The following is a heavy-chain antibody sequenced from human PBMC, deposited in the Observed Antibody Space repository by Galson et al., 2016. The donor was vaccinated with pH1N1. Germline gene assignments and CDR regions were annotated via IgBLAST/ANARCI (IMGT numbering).Heavy chain of an antibody. CDR1: GGSISVGDYY. Sequence: TLSLTCTVSGGSISVGDYYWSWIRQHPGKGLEWIGYIYHSGSTHYNPSLKSRVTISVDTSKNEFSLKLSPATAADTAPYYFAGGFRELLYERPNYYYALDACGQGTTVTVSS. CDR3: AGGFRELLYERPNYYYALDA. D-gene: IGHD3-10*01. J-gene: IGHJ6*02. V-gene: IGHV4-31*03. CDR2: IYHSGST.